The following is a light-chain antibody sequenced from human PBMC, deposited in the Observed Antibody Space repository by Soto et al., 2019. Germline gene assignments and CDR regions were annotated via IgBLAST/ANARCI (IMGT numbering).Light chain of an antibody. CDR1: QSINIY. CDR3: QQSFSTPQT. CDR2: VAS. V-gene: IGKV1-39*01. Sequence: DIQMTRSPSSLSASVGDSVIITCRASQSINIYLSWYQQKPGKAPKLLINVASTLQGGVPSRFSGSGSGTEFTLVISSLQPEDSATYYCQQSFSTPQTFGGGTKVDIK. J-gene: IGKJ4*01.